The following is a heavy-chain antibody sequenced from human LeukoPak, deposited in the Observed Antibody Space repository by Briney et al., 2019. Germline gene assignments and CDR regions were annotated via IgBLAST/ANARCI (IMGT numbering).Heavy chain of an antibody. CDR2: INWNGGSR. CDR1: GFKFDDYG. V-gene: IGHV3-20*01. D-gene: IGHD2-2*02. Sequence: GGSLRLSCAASGFKFDDYGMSWVRQVPGKGLEWVAGINWNGGSRGYADSVKGRFTISRDNAKNSVYLQMNSLRSEDTAFYHCARDRCSSTSCYNTPNWFDPWGQGTLVTVSS. J-gene: IGHJ5*02. CDR3: ARDRCSSTSCYNTPNWFDP.